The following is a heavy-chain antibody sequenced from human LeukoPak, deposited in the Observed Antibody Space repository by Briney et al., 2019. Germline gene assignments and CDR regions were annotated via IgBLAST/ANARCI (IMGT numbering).Heavy chain of an antibody. J-gene: IGHJ5*02. CDR1: GGSFSGYY. CDR2: INHSGST. CDR3: ARRRTTHWHYGSGSYYNPPLFNWFDP. V-gene: IGHV4-34*01. D-gene: IGHD3-10*01. Sequence: SETLSLTCAVYGGSFSGYYWSWIRQPPGKGLEWIGEINHSGSTNYNPSLKSRVTISVDTSKNQFSLKLSSVTAADTAVYYCARRRTTHWHYGSGSYYNPPLFNWFDPWGQGTLVTVSS.